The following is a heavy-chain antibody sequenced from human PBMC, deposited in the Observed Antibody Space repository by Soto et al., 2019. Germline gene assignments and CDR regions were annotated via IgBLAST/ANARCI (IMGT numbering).Heavy chain of an antibody. Sequence: LRLSCAASGFTFSSYAMSWVRQAPGKGLEWVSAISGSGGSTYYADSVKGRFTISRDNSKNTLYLQMNSLRAEDTAVYYCARGGRIVLVPAARSGWFDPWGQGTLVTVSS. V-gene: IGHV3-23*01. CDR1: GFTFSSYA. CDR3: ARGGRIVLVPAARSGWFDP. CDR2: ISGSGGST. D-gene: IGHD2-2*01. J-gene: IGHJ5*02.